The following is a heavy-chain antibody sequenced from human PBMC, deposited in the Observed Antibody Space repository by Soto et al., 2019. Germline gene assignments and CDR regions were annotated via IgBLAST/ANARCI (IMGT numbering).Heavy chain of an antibody. CDR1: GFTFKNYG. V-gene: IGHV3-33*01. CDR3: ARDLSDY. J-gene: IGHJ4*02. CDR2: VYYDGSNL. Sequence: QVQLVESGGGVVQPGTSLRLSCAASGFTFKNYGMHWVRQAPGKGLEWVAIVYYDGSNLYYADSVKGRFTISRDNSKNTLYLQMHSLRVDDPAMYYCARDLSDYWGQGTLVTVSS.